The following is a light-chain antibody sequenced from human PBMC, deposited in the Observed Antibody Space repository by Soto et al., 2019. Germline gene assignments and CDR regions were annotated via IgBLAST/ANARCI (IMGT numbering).Light chain of an antibody. CDR2: DDN. CDR3: QSYDGSAEV. CDR1: SGSVVSNY. Sequence: NFMLTQPHSVSESPGKTVTISCTRLSGSVVSNYVQWYQQRPGSAPPTVIYDDNRRPSGVPDRCSGSVDSSSNSASLTISGLKTEDEADYYCQSYDGSAEVFGGGTKLTVL. J-gene: IGLJ3*02. V-gene: IGLV6-57*04.